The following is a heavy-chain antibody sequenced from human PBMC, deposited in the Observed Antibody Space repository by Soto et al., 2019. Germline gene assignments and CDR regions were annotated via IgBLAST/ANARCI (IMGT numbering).Heavy chain of an antibody. Sequence: SETLSLTCTVSGGSVSSGSYYWSWIRQPPGKGLEWIGYIYYRGSTNFNPSLKSRVTMSVDMSKNQFSLKLSSVTAADTAVYYCARATTVTYIDYWGQGTLVTGSS. CDR1: GGSVSSGSYY. CDR3: ARATTVTYIDY. J-gene: IGHJ4*02. CDR2: IYYRGST. V-gene: IGHV4-61*01. D-gene: IGHD4-17*01.